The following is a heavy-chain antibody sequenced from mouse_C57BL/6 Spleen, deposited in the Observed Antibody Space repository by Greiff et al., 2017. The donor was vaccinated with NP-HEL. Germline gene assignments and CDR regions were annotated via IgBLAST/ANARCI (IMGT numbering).Heavy chain of an antibody. D-gene: IGHD2-5*01. CDR3: ATPYSNYEGWFAY. Sequence: VMLVESGPGLVQPSQSLSITCTVSGFSLTTYGVHWVRQSPGKGLEWLGVIWRGGSTDYNAAFMSRLSITKDNSKSQVFFKMNSLQPDDTAIYYCATPYSNYEGWFAYWGQGTLVTVSA. V-gene: IGHV2-5*01. CDR1: GFSLTTYG. CDR2: IWRGGST. J-gene: IGHJ3*01.